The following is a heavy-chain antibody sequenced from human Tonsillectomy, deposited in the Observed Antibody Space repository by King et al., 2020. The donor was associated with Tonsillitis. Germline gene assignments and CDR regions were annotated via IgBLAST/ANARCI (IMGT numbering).Heavy chain of an antibody. J-gene: IGHJ6*02. D-gene: IGHD4-17*01. CDR1: GGSISSGGYS. V-gene: IGHV4-30-2*01. Sequence: QLQESGSGLVKPSQTLSLTCAVSGGSISSGGYSWSWIRQPPGKGLEWIGYIYHRESPYYNPSLKSRVTISIDRSKNHLSLNLSSVTAADTALYYCARDAGDYGMDVWGQGTTVTVSS. CDR2: IYHRESP. CDR3: ARDAGDYGMDV.